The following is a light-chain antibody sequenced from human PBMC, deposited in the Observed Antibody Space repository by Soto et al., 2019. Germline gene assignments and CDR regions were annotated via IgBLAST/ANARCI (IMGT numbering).Light chain of an antibody. CDR1: QSVSSNY. Sequence: EIVLTQSPGTLSLSPGERATLSCRANQSVSSNYLAWYQQRPGQAPSLLIYGASSRATGIPDRFSGSGSGTDFNLTLSRLEPEDFAVYYCQQYGSSSYPFGQGTKLEIK. CDR3: QQYGSSSYP. J-gene: IGKJ2*01. CDR2: GAS. V-gene: IGKV3-20*01.